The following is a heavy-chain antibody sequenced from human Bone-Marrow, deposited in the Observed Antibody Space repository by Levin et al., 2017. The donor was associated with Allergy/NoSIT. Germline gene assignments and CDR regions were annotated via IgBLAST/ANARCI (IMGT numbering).Heavy chain of an antibody. CDR1: GFTFNRHW. CDR3: VYSDVAFDM. D-gene: IGHD2-21*01. CDR2: IDRDGSII. J-gene: IGHJ3*02. Sequence: PVASVKVSCVASGFTFNRHWMHWVRQAPGKEPVWVSRIDRDGSIIDYADSVKGRFTISRDNAKNSLYLQMNNLRVEDTAVYYCVYSDVAFDMWGQGTLVTVSS. V-gene: IGHV3-74*01.